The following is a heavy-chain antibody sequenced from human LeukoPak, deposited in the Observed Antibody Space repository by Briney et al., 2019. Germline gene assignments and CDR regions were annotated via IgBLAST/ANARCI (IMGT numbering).Heavy chain of an antibody. Sequence: GGSLRLSCAASGFTFSSYAMGWVRQAPGKGLEWVSAISGSGGSTYYADSVKGRFTISRDNSKNTLYLQMNSLRAEDTAVYYCAKGSGGSWYREYFQHWARAPWSPSPQ. D-gene: IGHD6-13*01. CDR2: ISGSGGST. J-gene: IGHJ1*01. V-gene: IGHV3-23*01. CDR1: GFTFSSYA. CDR3: AKGSGGSWYREYFQH.